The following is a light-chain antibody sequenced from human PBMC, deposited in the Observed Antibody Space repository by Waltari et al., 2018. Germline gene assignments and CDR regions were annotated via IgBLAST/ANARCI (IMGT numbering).Light chain of an antibody. Sequence: DIQMTQSPSSLSASVGDRVPITCRASQGISSYLNWYQQKPGKAPKLLIYAASSLQSGVPSRFSGSGSGTDFTLTITSLQPEDFATYSCQQSYSTPYTFGQGTKLGI. CDR1: QGISSY. CDR2: AAS. CDR3: QQSYSTPYT. J-gene: IGKJ2*01. V-gene: IGKV1-39*01.